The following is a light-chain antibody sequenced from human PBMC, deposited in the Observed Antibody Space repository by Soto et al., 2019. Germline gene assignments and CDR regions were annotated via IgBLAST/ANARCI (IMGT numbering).Light chain of an antibody. Sequence: EIVLTQSPGTLSLSPGERATLSCRASQSVSSSYLAWYQQKPGQAPRLLIYGASSRATGIPDRFSGSGSGTDFTFTIRGLEPEDVAGYYCQQYGSSPPYTFGQGTKLEIK. CDR2: GAS. V-gene: IGKV3-20*01. CDR3: QQYGSSPPYT. J-gene: IGKJ2*01. CDR1: QSVSSSY.